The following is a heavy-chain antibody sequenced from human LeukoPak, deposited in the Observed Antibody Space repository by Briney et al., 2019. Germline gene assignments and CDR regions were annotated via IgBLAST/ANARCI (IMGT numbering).Heavy chain of an antibody. D-gene: IGHD2-15*01. J-gene: IGHJ4*02. CDR1: GGSFSGYY. Sequence: PSETLSLTCAVYGGSFSGYYWSWIRQPPGKGLEWIGEINHSGSTNYYPSLKSRVTISVDTSKNQFSLKLSSVTAADTAVYYCATQPIHSVTFDYWGQGTLVTVSS. CDR2: INHSGST. CDR3: ATQPIHSVTFDY. V-gene: IGHV4-34*01.